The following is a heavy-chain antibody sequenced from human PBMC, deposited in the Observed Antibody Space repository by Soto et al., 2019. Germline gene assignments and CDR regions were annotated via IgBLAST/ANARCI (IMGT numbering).Heavy chain of an antibody. V-gene: IGHV2-70*01. J-gene: IGHJ6*02. CDR1: GFSLSTSGMC. D-gene: IGHD2-15*01. CDR2: IDWDDDK. Sequence: SGPTLVNPTQTLTLTCTFSGFSLSTSGMCVSWIRQPPGKALEWLALIDWDDDKYYSTSLKTRLTISKDTSKNQVVLTMTNMDPVDTATYYCARIPRDATYYYYGMDVWGQGTTVTVSS. CDR3: ARIPRDATYYYYGMDV.